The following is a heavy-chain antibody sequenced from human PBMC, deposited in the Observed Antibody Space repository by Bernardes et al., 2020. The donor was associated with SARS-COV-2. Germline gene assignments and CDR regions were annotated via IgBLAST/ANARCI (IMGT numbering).Heavy chain of an antibody. J-gene: IGHJ3*02. CDR2: INPNSGGT. Sequence: SVKVSCKASGYTFTGYYMHWVRQAPGQGLEWMGLINPNSGGTNYAQKFQGRVTMTRDTSISTAYMELSRLRSDDTAVYYCASQAYCGGDCSYPPSDAFDIWGQGTMVTVSS. V-gene: IGHV1-2*06. CDR3: ASQAYCGGDCSYPPSDAFDI. D-gene: IGHD2-21*01. CDR1: GYTFTGYY.